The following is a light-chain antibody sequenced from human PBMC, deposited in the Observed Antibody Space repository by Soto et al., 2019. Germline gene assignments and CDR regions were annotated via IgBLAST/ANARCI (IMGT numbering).Light chain of an antibody. J-gene: IGKJ1*01. Sequence: VPQSAKTLSVSPGDIVSISCGSSQIISSYLNWYQQKPGKAPKLLIYAASSLQSGVPSRFSGSGSGTDFTLTISSLQPEDFATYYCQQSYSTPVTFGQGTKVDIK. V-gene: IGKV1-39*01. CDR1: QIISSY. CDR2: AAS. CDR3: QQSYSTPVT.